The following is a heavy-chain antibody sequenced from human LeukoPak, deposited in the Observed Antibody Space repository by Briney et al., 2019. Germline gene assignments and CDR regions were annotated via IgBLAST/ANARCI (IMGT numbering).Heavy chain of an antibody. D-gene: IGHD6-13*01. Sequence: SVKVSCKASGGTFSSYTISWVRQAPGQGLEWMGGIIPNFGTPNYAQKFQGRVTITADKSTSTAYMELSSLRSEDTAVYYCARADYSSTWSHDYYYMDVWGKGTTVTVSS. J-gene: IGHJ6*03. V-gene: IGHV1-69*06. CDR2: IIPNFGTP. CDR3: ARADYSSTWSHDYYYMDV. CDR1: GGTFSSYT.